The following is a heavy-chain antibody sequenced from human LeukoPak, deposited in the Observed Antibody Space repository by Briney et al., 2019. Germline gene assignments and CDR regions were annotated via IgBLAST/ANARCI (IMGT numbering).Heavy chain of an antibody. J-gene: IGHJ5*02. CDR3: ARDNSVGDIAWWFDP. D-gene: IGHD3-16*02. V-gene: IGHV3-21*04. CDR2: ISSSSSYI. CDR1: GFTFSSYS. Sequence: GGSLRLSCAASGFTFSSYSMNWVRQAPGKGLEWVSSISSSSSYIYYADSVKGRFTISRDNSKNTLYLQMNSLRAEDTAVYYCARDNSVGDIAWWFDPWGQGTLVTVSS.